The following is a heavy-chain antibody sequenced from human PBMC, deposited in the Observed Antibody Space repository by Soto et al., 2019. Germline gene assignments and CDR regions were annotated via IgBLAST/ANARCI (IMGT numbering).Heavy chain of an antibody. CDR3: AREGQLGY. Sequence: QVQLVQSGAEVKKPGASGKVSCKASGYTFTNYGFSWVRQAPGQGLEWMGWISGYNGNTNYAERPXGXVXRNTDTSTSTAYMELKSLRYDDTAVYYCAREGQLGYWGQGTPVTVSS. CDR2: ISGYNGNT. D-gene: IGHD6-6*01. J-gene: IGHJ4*02. CDR1: GYTFTNYG. V-gene: IGHV1-18*01.